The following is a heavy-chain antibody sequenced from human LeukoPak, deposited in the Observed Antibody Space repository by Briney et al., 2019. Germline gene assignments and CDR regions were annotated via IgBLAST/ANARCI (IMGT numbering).Heavy chain of an antibody. CDR2: INSDGSTT. J-gene: IGHJ4*02. CDR1: GFTFTSYW. V-gene: IGHV3-74*01. CDR3: ARGHHYYDSSAYYY. D-gene: IGHD3-22*01. Sequence: GGSLRLSCAASGFTFTSYWMHWVRQAPGKGLVWVSRINSDGSTTSYAASVKGRFTISRGTAKNTLYLQMNSLRAEDTAVYYCARGHHYYDSSAYYYWGQGTLVTVSS.